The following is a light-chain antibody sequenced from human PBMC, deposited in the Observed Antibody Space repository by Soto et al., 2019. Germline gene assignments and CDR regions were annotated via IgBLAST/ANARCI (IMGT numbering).Light chain of an antibody. CDR3: QQSFSTPSIT. CDR1: QDLSNY. J-gene: IGKJ4*01. Sequence: DIQMTQSPSSLSASVGDRVTITCQATQDLSNYLNWYQQKPGKAPQLLIYDASNLETGVPSRFSESGSGTDFTFTISSLQTEVIATYYCQQSFSTPSITFSGGTKVDI. V-gene: IGKV1-33*01. CDR2: DAS.